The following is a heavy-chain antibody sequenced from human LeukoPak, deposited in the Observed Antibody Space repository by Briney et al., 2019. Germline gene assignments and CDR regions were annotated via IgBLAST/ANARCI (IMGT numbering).Heavy chain of an antibody. CDR2: IYHSGST. CDR1: GYSISSGYY. CDR3: ASRYASGPY. D-gene: IGHD3-10*01. V-gene: IGHV4-38-2*01. J-gene: IGHJ4*02. Sequence: SETLSLTCAVSGYSISSGYYWGWIRQPPGKGLEWIGSIYHSGSTNYNPSLKSRVTISVDKSKNQFSLKLSSVTAADTAVYYCASRYASGPYWGQGTLVTVSS.